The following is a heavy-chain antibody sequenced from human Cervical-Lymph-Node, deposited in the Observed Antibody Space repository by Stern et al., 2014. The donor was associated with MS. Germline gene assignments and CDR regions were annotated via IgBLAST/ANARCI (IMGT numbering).Heavy chain of an antibody. CDR2: TIPIFGKA. CDR1: GGTFSNPV. J-gene: IGHJ4*02. D-gene: IGHD2/OR15-2a*01. V-gene: IGHV1-69*01. CDR3: ARAAYSTSSYNY. Sequence: VQLLESGAEVKKPGSSVKVSCKASGGTFSNPVISWVRQAPGQGLEWMGGTIPIFGKAIYAQKFRGRVTITADEATRAAYMELSSLRSEDTAVYYCARAAYSTSSYNYWGQGTLVTVSA.